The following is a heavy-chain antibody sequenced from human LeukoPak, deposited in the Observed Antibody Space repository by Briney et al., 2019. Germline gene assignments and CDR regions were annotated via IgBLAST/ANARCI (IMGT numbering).Heavy chain of an antibody. Sequence: ASVKVSCKASGYTFTSYYMHWVRQAPGQGLEWMGIINPHGGSTSYAQKFQGRVTMTRDTSTSTVYMELSSLRSEDTAVYYCARASTPGYDSGGYFDYWGQGTLVPVSS. CDR2: INPHGGST. D-gene: IGHD3-22*01. V-gene: IGHV1-46*01. J-gene: IGHJ4*02. CDR1: GYTFTSYY. CDR3: ARASTPGYDSGGYFDY.